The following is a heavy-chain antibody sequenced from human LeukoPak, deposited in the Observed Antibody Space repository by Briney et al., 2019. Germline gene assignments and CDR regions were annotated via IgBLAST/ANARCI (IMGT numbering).Heavy chain of an antibody. CDR3: ARAIAAAYYMDV. CDR1: GGTFSSYA. D-gene: IGHD6-13*01. CDR2: ISAYNGNT. V-gene: IGHV1-18*01. Sequence: GASVKVSCKASGGTFSSYAISWVRQAPGQGLEWMGWISAYNGNTNFAQKLQGRVTMTTDTSTSTAYMELRSLRSDDTAVYYCARAIAAAYYMDVWGKGTTVTVSS. J-gene: IGHJ6*03.